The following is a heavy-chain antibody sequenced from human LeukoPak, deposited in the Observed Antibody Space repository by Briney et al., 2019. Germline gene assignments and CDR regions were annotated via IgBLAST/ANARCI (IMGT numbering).Heavy chain of an antibody. V-gene: IGHV4-34*01. CDR3: ARGRSWYGGVWFDP. CDR2: IKHSGTT. Sequence: SETLSLTCGVYGGSFSGYYWSWIRQPPGKGLEWIGEIKHSGTTKYNPSLKSRVTISVDTSKNQFSLKLSSVAAADTAVYYCARGRSWYGGVWFDPWGQGTLVTVSS. D-gene: IGHD6-13*01. CDR1: GGSFSGYY. J-gene: IGHJ5*02.